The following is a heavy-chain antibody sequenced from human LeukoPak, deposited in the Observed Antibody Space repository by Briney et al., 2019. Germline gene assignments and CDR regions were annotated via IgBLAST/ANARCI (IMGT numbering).Heavy chain of an antibody. CDR1: GYTFTSYG. D-gene: IGHD4-17*01. CDR2: ISAYNGNT. Sequence: ASVKVSCKASGYTFTSYGFSWVRQAPGQGLEWMGWISAYNGNTNYAQNFQGRVAMTTDTSTSTAYMELRSLRSDDTAVYYCARGHDYGDVVVFDYWGQGTLVTVSS. CDR3: ARGHDYGDVVVFDY. V-gene: IGHV1-18*01. J-gene: IGHJ4*02.